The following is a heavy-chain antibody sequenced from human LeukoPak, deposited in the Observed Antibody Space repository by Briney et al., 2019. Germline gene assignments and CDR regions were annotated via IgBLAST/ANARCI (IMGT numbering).Heavy chain of an antibody. CDR2: IYYSGST. Sequence: PSETLSLTCTVSGGSISSHYWSWIRQPPGKGLEWIGYIYYSGSTNYNPSLKSRVTISVDTSKNQFSLKLSSVTAADTAVYYCAREGYSSSWSPIDYWGQGTLVTLSS. V-gene: IGHV4-59*11. CDR1: GGSISSHY. D-gene: IGHD6-13*01. J-gene: IGHJ4*02. CDR3: AREGYSSSWSPIDY.